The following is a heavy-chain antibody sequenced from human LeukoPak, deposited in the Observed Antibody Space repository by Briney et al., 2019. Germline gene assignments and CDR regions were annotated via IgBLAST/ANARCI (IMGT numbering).Heavy chain of an antibody. Sequence: KTSETPSLTCTVSGGSISSSSYYWGWIRQPPGKGLEWIGSIYYSGSTYYNPSLKSRVTISVDTSKNQFSLKLSSVTAADTAVYYCAGRRDWGAVVDMDVWGQGTTVTVSS. V-gene: IGHV4-39*05. CDR3: AGRRDWGAVVDMDV. D-gene: IGHD2-21*01. J-gene: IGHJ6*02. CDR1: GGSISSSSYY. CDR2: IYYSGST.